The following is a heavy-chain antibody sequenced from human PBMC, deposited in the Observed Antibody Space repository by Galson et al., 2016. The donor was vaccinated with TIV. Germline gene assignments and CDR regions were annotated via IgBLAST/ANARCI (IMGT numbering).Heavy chain of an antibody. V-gene: IGHV3-66*02. CDR2: LYDDGST. Sequence: SLRLSCAASGLIVSDNSMTWVRQAPGKGLECVALLYDDGSTIYADSVTGRFTISRDNSKNMVYLQMNSLRPEDTAVYFCARDRRHCGNECYLRYYYGMDVWGQGTTVTVSS. CDR1: GLIVSDNS. J-gene: IGHJ6*02. D-gene: IGHD2-21*01. CDR3: ARDRRHCGNECYLRYYYGMDV.